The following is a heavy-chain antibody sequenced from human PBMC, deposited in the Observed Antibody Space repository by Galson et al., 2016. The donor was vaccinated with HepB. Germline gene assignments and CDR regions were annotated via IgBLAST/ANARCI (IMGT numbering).Heavy chain of an antibody. J-gene: IGHJ4*02. CDR2: IKPDGREI. CDR1: GFPFSTYC. Sequence: SLRLSCAASGFPFSTYCMTWVRQAPGKGPEWVAVIKPDGREIQYVDSVKGRFTIARDDGKNSLYLQMNTLRAEDTAVYYCARVFSYDRRYYYRLFDSWGRGTLVTVSS. V-gene: IGHV3-7*03. D-gene: IGHD3-16*01. CDR3: ARVFSYDRRYYYRLFDS.